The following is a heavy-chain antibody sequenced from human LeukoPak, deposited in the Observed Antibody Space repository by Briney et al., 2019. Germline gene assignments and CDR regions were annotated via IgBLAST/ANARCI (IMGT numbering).Heavy chain of an antibody. CDR2: IYYSGST. J-gene: IGHJ5*02. V-gene: IGHV4-39*07. CDR1: GGSISSSSYY. D-gene: IGHD6-19*01. Sequence: SETLSLTCTVSGGSISSSSYYWGWIRQPPGKGLEWIGSIYYSGSTYYNPSLKSRVTISVDTSKNQFSLKLSSVTAADTAVYYCARDRNLAGWFDPWGQGTLVTVSS. CDR3: ARDRNLAGWFDP.